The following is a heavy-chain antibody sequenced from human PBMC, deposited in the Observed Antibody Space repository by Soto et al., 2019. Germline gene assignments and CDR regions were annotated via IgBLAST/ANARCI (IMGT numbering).Heavy chain of an antibody. V-gene: IGHV3-23*01. CDR2: ISAGAVAT. Sequence: GGSLRLSCAASGFTFSSYAMSWVRQAPGKGLEWVSAISAGAVATNYADSVKGRFTISRDNSKNTLYLQMNRLRAEDTAVYYCAKGRESSGSYRPFDYWGQGALVTVSS. CDR3: AKGRESSGSYRPFDY. D-gene: IGHD3-22*01. CDR1: GFTFSSYA. J-gene: IGHJ4*02.